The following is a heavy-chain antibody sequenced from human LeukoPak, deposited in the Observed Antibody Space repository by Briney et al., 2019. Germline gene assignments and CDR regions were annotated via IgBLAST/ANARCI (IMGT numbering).Heavy chain of an antibody. CDR1: GFTFSSYA. CDR2: IWYDGSNK. D-gene: IGHD7-27*01. J-gene: IGHJ4*02. V-gene: IGHV3-33*08. Sequence: PGGSLRLSCAASGFTFSSYAMNWVRQAPGKGLEWVAVIWYDGSNKYYADSVKGRFTISRDNSKNTLYLQMNSLRAEDTAVYYCARGNWGSGYFDYWGQGTLVTVSS. CDR3: ARGNWGSGYFDY.